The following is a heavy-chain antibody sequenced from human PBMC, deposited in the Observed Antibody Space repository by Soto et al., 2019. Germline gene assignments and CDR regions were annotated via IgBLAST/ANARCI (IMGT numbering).Heavy chain of an antibody. CDR2: IYYSGST. J-gene: IGHJ4*02. CDR3: ARHEAGWYFDS. V-gene: IGHV4-39*01. CDR1: RGSISSGTNY. Sequence: PSETLSLTCTVSRGSISSGTNYWAWIRQPPGKGLEWIANIYYSGSTFYSPSLKRRVTISLDTSKNQFSLKLRPVTAADTAVYYCARHEAGWYFDSWGQGTLVTVSS. D-gene: IGHD6-25*01.